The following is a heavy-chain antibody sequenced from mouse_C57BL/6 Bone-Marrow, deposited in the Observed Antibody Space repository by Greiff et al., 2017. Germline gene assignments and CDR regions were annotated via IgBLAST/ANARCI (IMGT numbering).Heavy chain of an antibody. CDR3: AKGFAY. V-gene: IGHV1-50*01. J-gene: IGHJ3*01. CDR2: IDPSDSYT. Sequence: VQLQQSGAELVKPGASVKLSCKASGYTFTSYWMQWVKQRPGQGLEWIGEIDPSDSYTNYNQKFKGKATLTVDTSSSTAYMQLSSLTSEDSAVHYCAKGFAYWGQGTLVTVSA. CDR1: GYTFTSYW.